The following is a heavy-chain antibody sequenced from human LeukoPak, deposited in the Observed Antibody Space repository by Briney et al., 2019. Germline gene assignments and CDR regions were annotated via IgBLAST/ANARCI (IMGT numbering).Heavy chain of an antibody. D-gene: IGHD5-18*01. Sequence: ASVKVSCKASGYTFTGYHMHWVRQAPGQGLEWMGWINPNSGGTNYAQKFQGRVTMTRDTSISTAYMELSRLRSDDTAVYYCARDLGYSYGVMATISLCFDYWGQGTLVTVSS. CDR1: GYTFTGYH. CDR3: ARDLGYSYGVMATISLCFDY. V-gene: IGHV1-2*02. CDR2: INPNSGGT. J-gene: IGHJ4*02.